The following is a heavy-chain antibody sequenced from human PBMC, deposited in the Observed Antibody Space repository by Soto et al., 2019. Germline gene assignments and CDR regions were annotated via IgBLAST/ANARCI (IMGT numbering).Heavy chain of an antibody. J-gene: IGHJ5*02. Sequence: ASVKVSCKASGYTFTSYGISWVRQAPGQGLEWMGWISAYNGNTNYAQKLQGRVTMTTDTSTSTAYMELRSLRSDGTAVYYCARDRGSSWYKEYNWFDPWGQGTLVTVSS. V-gene: IGHV1-18*01. CDR3: ARDRGSSWYKEYNWFDP. CDR2: ISAYNGNT. D-gene: IGHD6-13*01. CDR1: GYTFTSYG.